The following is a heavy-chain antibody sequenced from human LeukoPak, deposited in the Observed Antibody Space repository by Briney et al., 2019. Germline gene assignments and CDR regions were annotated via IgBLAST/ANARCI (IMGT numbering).Heavy chain of an antibody. CDR1: GGSISSSSYY. V-gene: IGHV4-39*01. CDR3: ARHPVSYYDILTGYYPGYFDY. Sequence: ASETLSLTCTVSGGSISSSSYYWGWISQPPGKGLEWIGSIYYSGSTYYNPSLKSRVTISVDTSKNQFSLKLSSVTAADTAVYYCARHPVSYYDILTGYYPGYFDYWGQGTLVTVSS. J-gene: IGHJ4*02. CDR2: IYYSGST. D-gene: IGHD3-9*01.